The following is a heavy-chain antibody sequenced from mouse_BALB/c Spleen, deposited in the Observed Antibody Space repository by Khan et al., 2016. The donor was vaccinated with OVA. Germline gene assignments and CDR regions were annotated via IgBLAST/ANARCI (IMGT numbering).Heavy chain of an antibody. D-gene: IGHD2-3*01. CDR2: VSSGGSYT. CDR3: TRKGGIYDGPFDY. J-gene: IGHJ2*01. Sequence: EVELVESGGGLVKPGGSLKLSCAASGFTFNNYAMSWVRQTPEKRLEWVATVSSGGSYTYYPDNVKGRFTISRDNAKNTLYLQMSSLRSEDTAMYYCTRKGGIYDGPFDYWGQGTTLTVSS. CDR1: GFTFNNYA. V-gene: IGHV5-9-1*01.